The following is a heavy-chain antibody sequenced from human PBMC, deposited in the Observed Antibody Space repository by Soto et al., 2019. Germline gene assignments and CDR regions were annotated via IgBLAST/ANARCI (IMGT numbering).Heavy chain of an antibody. CDR2: ISASGVSP. J-gene: IGHJ4*02. CDR3: AQDGRHSSGWYAWAY. CDR1: GFTFGSYA. Sequence: GGSLRLSCAASGFTFGSYAMSWVRQAPGKGLEWVSAISASGVSPFYGDSVKGRFTISRDNSKNTLYLQMNSLRAEDTALYYCAQDGRHSSGWYAWAYWGQGTLVTVSS. D-gene: IGHD6-19*01. V-gene: IGHV3-23*01.